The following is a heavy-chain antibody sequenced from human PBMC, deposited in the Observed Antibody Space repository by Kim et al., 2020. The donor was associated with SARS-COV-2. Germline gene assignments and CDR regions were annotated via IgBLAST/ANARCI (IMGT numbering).Heavy chain of an antibody. J-gene: IGHJ4*02. D-gene: IGHD3-10*01. CDR3: ARGYYGSGSYSAFDY. V-gene: IGHV1-18*01. Sequence: QKLQGRVTMTTDTSTSTAYMELRSLRSDDTAVYYCARGYYGSGSYSAFDYWGQGTLVTVSS.